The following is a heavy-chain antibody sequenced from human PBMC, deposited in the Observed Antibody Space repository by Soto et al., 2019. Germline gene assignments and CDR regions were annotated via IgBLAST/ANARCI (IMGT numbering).Heavy chain of an antibody. Sequence: QVQLVESGGGVVQPGRPLRLSCAASGFTLSRNGMHWVRQAPGKGLEWVTVISYDGSNRNYADSVKGRFTISRDNSKNTVYLQMNSLRAEDTAVYYCARDRSSSWAIDYWGQGTQVTVSS. CDR1: GFTLSRNG. CDR3: ARDRSSSWAIDY. D-gene: IGHD6-13*01. V-gene: IGHV3-30*03. CDR2: ISYDGSNR. J-gene: IGHJ4*02.